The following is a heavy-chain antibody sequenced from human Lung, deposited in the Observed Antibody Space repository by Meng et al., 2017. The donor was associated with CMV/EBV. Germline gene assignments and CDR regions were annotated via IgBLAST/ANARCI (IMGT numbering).Heavy chain of an antibody. J-gene: IGHJ4*02. V-gene: IGHV1-69*05. Sequence: GTFSSYAISWVRQAPGQGLEWMGGIITFFGAANYAQKCQGRVTITTDEFTTTAYMELSSLRSEDTAVYYCASSYYYDSSGYVYFDYWGQGTLVTVSS. D-gene: IGHD3-22*01. CDR1: GTFSSYA. CDR2: IITFFGAA. CDR3: ASSYYYDSSGYVYFDY.